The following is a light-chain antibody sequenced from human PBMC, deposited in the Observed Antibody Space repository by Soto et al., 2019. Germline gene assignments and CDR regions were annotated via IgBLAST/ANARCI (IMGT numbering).Light chain of an antibody. Sequence: DIQLTQSPSFLSASVGDRVTITCRASQGISSYLAWYQQKPAKAPKLLIYSASTLQSGVPSRFSGSGSGTEFTLTISSLQPEDFATYYCQQLNSYPITFGPGTKVDIK. CDR3: QQLNSYPIT. CDR1: QGISSY. CDR2: SAS. V-gene: IGKV1-9*01. J-gene: IGKJ3*01.